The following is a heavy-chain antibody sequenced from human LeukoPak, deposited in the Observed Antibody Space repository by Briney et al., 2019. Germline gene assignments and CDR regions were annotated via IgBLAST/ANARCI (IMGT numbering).Heavy chain of an antibody. Sequence: GGSLRLSCAASGFTFSSFPIHWVRQAPGKGLEWVALISYDGSNKYYADSVKGRFTISRDNSKNTLYLQMNSLRAKDTAVYYCARDRDNSGSYAYYFDYWGQGTRVTVSS. CDR1: GFTFSSFP. J-gene: IGHJ4*02. CDR2: ISYDGSNK. V-gene: IGHV3-30-3*01. D-gene: IGHD3-22*01. CDR3: ARDRDNSGSYAYYFDY.